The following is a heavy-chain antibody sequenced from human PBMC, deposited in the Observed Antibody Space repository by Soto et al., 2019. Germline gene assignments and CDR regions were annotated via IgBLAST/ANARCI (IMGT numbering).Heavy chain of an antibody. D-gene: IGHD6-19*01. CDR2: IYHSGST. V-gene: IGHV4-30-2*01. CDR3: ARGGSGWQSEGNNWFDP. Sequence: PSETLSLTCAVSGGSISSGGYSWSWIRQPPGKGLEWIGYIYHSGSTYYNPSLKSRVTISVDRSKNQFSLKLSSVTAADTAVYYCARGGSGWQSEGNNWFDPWGQGTLVTVSS. CDR1: GGSISSGGYS. J-gene: IGHJ5*02.